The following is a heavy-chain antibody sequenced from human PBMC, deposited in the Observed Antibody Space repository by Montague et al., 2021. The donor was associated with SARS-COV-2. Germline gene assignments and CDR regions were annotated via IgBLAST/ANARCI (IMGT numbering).Heavy chain of an antibody. V-gene: IGHV4-59*02. D-gene: IGHD3-16*01. CDR2: IYDSGST. CDR1: GSSVRSYY. CDR3: ARSVQFAYGLDV. J-gene: IGHJ6*02. Sequence: SETLSLTCIVSGSSVRSYYWSWIRQPPGKGLEWIGYIYDSGSTNYNPSLKSRTTISVDTSKNQFSLKLSSVTAADTAVYYCARSVQFAYGLDVWGQGTTVTISS.